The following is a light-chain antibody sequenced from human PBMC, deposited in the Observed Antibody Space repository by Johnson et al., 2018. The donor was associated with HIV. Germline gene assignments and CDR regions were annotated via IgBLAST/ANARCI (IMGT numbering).Light chain of an antibody. V-gene: IGLV1-51*02. CDR1: SSNIGNDY. J-gene: IGLJ1*01. CDR2: ENS. CDR3: GTWDTSLSVGLYV. Sequence: QSMLTQPPSVSVAPGQKVTISCSGSSSNIGNDYVSWYQQLPGTAPKLLIYENSKRPSGIPDRFSGSKSGTSATLGITGLQTGDEADYYCGTWDTSLSVGLYVVGTGTQVTVL.